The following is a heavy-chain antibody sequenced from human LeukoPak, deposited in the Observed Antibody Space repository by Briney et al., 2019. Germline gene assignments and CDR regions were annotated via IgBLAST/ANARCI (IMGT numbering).Heavy chain of an antibody. CDR2: IYYSGST. V-gene: IGHV4-59*01. Sequence: KPSETLSLTYAVYGGSFSSYYWSWIRQPPGKGLGWIGYIYYSGSTNYNPSPKSRVTISVDTSKNQFSLKLSSVTAADTAVYYCASLRYLGSGEDQEYFQHWGQGTLVTVSS. CDR1: GGSFSSYY. J-gene: IGHJ1*01. D-gene: IGHD6-19*01. CDR3: ASLRYLGSGEDQEYFQH.